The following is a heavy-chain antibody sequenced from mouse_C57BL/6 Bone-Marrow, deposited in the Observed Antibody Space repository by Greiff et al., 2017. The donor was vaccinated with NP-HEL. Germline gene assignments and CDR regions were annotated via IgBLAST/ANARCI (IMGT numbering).Heavy chain of an antibody. CDR2: IYPGDGDT. CDR1: GYEFSNYW. Sequence: QVQLHQSGAELVKPGASVKISCKASGYEFSNYWMNWVKQRPGKGLEWIGQIYPGDGDTNYNGKFKDKATLTADKSSSTAYMQLSRLTSEDAAVYFCARGAYWGQGTRVTVSA. J-gene: IGHJ3*01. V-gene: IGHV1-80*01. CDR3: ARGAY.